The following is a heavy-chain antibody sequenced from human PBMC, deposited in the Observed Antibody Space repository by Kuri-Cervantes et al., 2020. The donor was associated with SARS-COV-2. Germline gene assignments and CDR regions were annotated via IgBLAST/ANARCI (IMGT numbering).Heavy chain of an antibody. V-gene: IGHV6-1*01. CDR2: TYYRSKWYH. Sequence: SQTLSLTGAISGDSVPSNSAGWNWIRQSPSRGLEWLGRTYYRSKWYHDYAVSVKSRIIINPDTSKNQFSLQLSSVAPEYTAVYYCARVTTGTLDYWGQGTLVTVSS. CDR3: ARVTTGTLDY. D-gene: IGHD1-1*01. CDR1: GDSVPSNSAG. J-gene: IGHJ4*02.